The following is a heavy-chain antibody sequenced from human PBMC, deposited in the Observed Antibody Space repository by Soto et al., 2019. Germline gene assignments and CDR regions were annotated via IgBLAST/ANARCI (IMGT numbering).Heavy chain of an antibody. CDR2: IYYSGST. Sequence: SETLSLTCTVSGGSISSYYWSWIRQPPGKGLEWIGYIYYSGSTNYNPSLKSRVTISVDTSKNQFSLKLSSVTAADTAVYYCARHIAVAGTASGWFDPWGQGTLVTVSS. V-gene: IGHV4-59*08. CDR1: GGSISSYY. CDR3: ARHIAVAGTASGWFDP. J-gene: IGHJ5*02. D-gene: IGHD6-19*01.